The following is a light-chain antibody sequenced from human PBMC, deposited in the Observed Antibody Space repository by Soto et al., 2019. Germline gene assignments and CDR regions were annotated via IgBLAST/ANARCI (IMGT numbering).Light chain of an antibody. J-gene: IGLJ2*01. Sequence: QSALTQPPSASGSPGQSVTISCTGTSSDVGGYNSVSWYQQHPGKVPRLMIYEVSKRPSGVPDRFSGSKSVNTASLTVSGLQAADEADYYCSSYAGSNNLVFGGGTKVTVL. V-gene: IGLV2-8*01. CDR2: EVS. CDR3: SSYAGSNNLV. CDR1: SSDVGGYNS.